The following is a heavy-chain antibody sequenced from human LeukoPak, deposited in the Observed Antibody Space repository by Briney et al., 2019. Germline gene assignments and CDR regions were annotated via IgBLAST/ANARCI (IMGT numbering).Heavy chain of an antibody. CDR1: GGTFSSYA. J-gene: IGHJ4*02. V-gene: IGHV1-69*13. Sequence: AASVKVSCKASGGTFSSYAISWVRQAPGQGLEWMGGIIPIFGTANYAQKFQGRVTITADESTSTAYMELSSLRSEDTAVYYCAGQASMTTHFDYWGQGTLVTVSS. CDR2: IIPIFGTA. CDR3: AGQASMTTHFDY. D-gene: IGHD1-14*01.